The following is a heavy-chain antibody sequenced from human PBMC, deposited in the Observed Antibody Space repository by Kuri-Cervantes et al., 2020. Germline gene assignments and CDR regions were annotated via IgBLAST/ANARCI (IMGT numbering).Heavy chain of an antibody. D-gene: IGHD3-22*01. J-gene: IGHJ3*02. CDR1: GYSFSAYY. Sequence: ASVKVSCKASGYSFSAYYLHRVRQAPGQGLDWMGWISPKSGGTKYAQKFQGRVTMTRDTSTSTAYMELSRLRSDDTAVYYCARQIVVDAFDIWGQGTMVTVSS. CDR2: ISPKSGGT. CDR3: ARQIVVDAFDI. V-gene: IGHV1-2*02.